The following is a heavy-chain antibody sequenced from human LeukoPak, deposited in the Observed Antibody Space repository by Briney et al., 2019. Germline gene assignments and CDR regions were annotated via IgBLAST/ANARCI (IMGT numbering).Heavy chain of an antibody. D-gene: IGHD6-19*01. J-gene: IGHJ4*02. V-gene: IGHV4-59*01. CDR2: IYYSGST. Sequence: SGTLSLTCTVSGGSISSYYWSWIRQPPGKGLEWIGYIYYSGSTNYNPSLKSRVTISVDTSKNQFSLKLSSVTAADTAVYYCARATSGWDPFDYWGQGTLVTVSS. CDR1: GGSISSYY. CDR3: ARATSGWDPFDY.